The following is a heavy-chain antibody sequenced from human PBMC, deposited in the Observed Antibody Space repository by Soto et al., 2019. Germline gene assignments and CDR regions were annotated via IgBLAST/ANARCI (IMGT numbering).Heavy chain of an antibody. CDR3: AKDGPVLRYFDWLLSLYFDY. CDR2: ISGSGGST. D-gene: IGHD3-9*01. CDR1: GFTFSSYA. V-gene: IGHV3-23*01. J-gene: IGHJ4*02. Sequence: GESLKISCAASGFTFSSYAMSWVRQAPGKGLEWVSAISGSGGSTYYADSVKGRFTISRDNSKNTLYLQMNSLRAEDTAVYYCAKDGPVLRYFDWLLSLYFDYWGQGTLVTVSS.